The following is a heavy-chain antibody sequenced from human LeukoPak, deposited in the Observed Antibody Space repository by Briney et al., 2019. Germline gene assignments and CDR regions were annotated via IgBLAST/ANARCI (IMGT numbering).Heavy chain of an antibody. J-gene: IGHJ4*02. CDR3: AKSMGATLFDY. Sequence: GGSLRLSCAASGFTFSSYAMSWVRQAPGKGLEWVSGISGSGGSTYYADSVKGRFTISRDNSKNTLYLQMNSLGAEDTAVYYCAKSMGATLFDYWGQGTLVTVSS. CDR1: GFTFSSYA. D-gene: IGHD1-26*01. CDR2: ISGSGGST. V-gene: IGHV3-23*01.